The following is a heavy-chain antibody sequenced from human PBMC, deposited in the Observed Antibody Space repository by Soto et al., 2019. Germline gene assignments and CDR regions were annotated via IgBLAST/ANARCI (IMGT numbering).Heavy chain of an antibody. CDR1: GGSISSYY. CDR3: ARVSLLVTAIDAFDI. D-gene: IGHD2-21*02. J-gene: IGHJ3*02. Sequence: SETLSLTCTVSGGSISSYYWHWIRQPPGKGLEWIGKIYYSGSTNYNPSLKSRVTMSVDTSKNQISLKLTSLTDADTAVYYCARVSLLVTAIDAFDIWGQGTMVTVSS. CDR2: IYYSGST. V-gene: IGHV4-59*01.